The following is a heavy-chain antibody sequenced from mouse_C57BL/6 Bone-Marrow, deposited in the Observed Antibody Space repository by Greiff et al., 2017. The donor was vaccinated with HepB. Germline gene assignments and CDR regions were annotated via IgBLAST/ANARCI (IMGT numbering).Heavy chain of an antibody. CDR3: AGVYDYDGGWYFDV. D-gene: IGHD2-4*01. CDR2: ISDGGSYT. J-gene: IGHJ1*03. CDR1: GFTFSSYA. Sequence: EVKLMESGGGLVKPGGSLKLSCAASGFTFSSYAMSWVRQTPEKRLEWVATISDGGSYTYYPDNVKGRFTISRDNAKNNLYLQMSHLKSEDTAMYYCAGVYDYDGGWYFDVWGTGTTVTVSS. V-gene: IGHV5-4*03.